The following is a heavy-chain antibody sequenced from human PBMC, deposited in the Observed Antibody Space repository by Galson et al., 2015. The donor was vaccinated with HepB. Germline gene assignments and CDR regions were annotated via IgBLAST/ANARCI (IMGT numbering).Heavy chain of an antibody. CDR1: GFRFSSYW. CDR3: ARDRVVPGGGDWFDA. J-gene: IGHJ5*02. V-gene: IGHV3-7*03. Sequence: SLRLSCAASGFRFSSYWMSWVRQAPGKGLEWVANMKEDGTEKYNVDSVKGRFTITRDNAKSSLYLQMNSLRAEDTAFYYCARDRVVPGGGDWFDAWGQGTLVTVSS. CDR2: MKEDGTEK. D-gene: IGHD2-2*01.